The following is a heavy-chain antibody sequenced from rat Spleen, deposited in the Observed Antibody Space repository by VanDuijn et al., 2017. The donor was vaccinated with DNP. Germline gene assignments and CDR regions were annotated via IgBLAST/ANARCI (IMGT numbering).Heavy chain of an antibody. D-gene: IGHD1-11*01. CDR3: VRDAGGPFDY. J-gene: IGHJ2*01. CDR2: ISSGGGTT. Sequence: EVQLEESGGDLVQPGRSLKLSCVASGFTFNNYWMTWVRQVPGKGLEWVASISSGGGTTYYPDSVKGRFTGSRDNTKNTLYLQMDSLRSEDTATYYCVRDAGGPFDYWGQGVMVTVSS. V-gene: IGHV5-31*01. CDR1: GFTFNNYW.